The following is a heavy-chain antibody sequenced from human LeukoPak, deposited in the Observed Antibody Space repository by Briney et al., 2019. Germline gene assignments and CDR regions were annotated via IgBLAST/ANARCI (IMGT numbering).Heavy chain of an antibody. CDR1: GYSISSGYY. D-gene: IGHD2-21*01. J-gene: IGHJ4*02. CDR2: IYHSGST. V-gene: IGHV4-38-2*01. CDR3: ASSPSYSVSSFDY. Sequence: PSETLSLTCAVSGYSISSGYYWGWIRQPPGKGLEWIGSIYHSGSTYYNPSLKSRVTISVDTSKNLFSLKLSSVTAADTAVYYCASSPSYSVSSFDYWGQGTLVTVSS.